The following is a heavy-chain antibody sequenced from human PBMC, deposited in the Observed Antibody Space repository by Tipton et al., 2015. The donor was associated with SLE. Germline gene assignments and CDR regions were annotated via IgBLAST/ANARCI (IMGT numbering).Heavy chain of an antibody. CDR3: VERYDSVDI. V-gene: IGHV1-18*01. CDR2: ISTYDGST. J-gene: IGHJ3*02. CDR1: GYAFISYG. D-gene: IGHD1-1*01. Sequence: QVQLVQSGPEVKKPGASVKVSCRASGYAFISYGISWMRQAPGQGLEWVGWISTYDGSTHSSQKLQGRVTMTTDISTSTAYMDLRSLRSDDTAVYYCVERYDSVDIWGQGTMVTVSS.